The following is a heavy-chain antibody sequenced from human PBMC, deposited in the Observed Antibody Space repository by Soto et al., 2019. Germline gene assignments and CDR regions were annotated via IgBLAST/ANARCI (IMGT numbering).Heavy chain of an antibody. CDR2: VNPSGGHT. J-gene: IGHJ4*02. Sequence: QVQLMQSGAEVKKPGASVKVSCKASGDTFTEYYIHWVRQAPGQGLEWMGTVNPSGGHTTYAQHFLGRVTMTRDTSTSTLYMELTSLTSVDTAVYYCARGGHVVVVTAALDYWGQGTLVTVSS. CDR3: ARGGHVVVVTAALDY. D-gene: IGHD2-21*02. CDR1: GDTFTEYY. V-gene: IGHV1-46*01.